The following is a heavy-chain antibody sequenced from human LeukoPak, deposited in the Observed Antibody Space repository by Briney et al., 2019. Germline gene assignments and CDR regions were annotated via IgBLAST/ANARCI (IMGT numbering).Heavy chain of an antibody. V-gene: IGHV1-2*04. CDR2: INPNSGGT. J-gene: IGHJ6*02. Sequence: GASVKVSCKASGYTFTGYYMHWVRQAPGQGLEWMGWINPNSGGTNYAQKFQGWVTMTRDTSISTAYVELSRLRFDDTAVYYCARVTMVRGVNYGMDVWGQGTTVTVSS. CDR3: ARVTMVRGVNYGMDV. CDR1: GYTFTGYY. D-gene: IGHD3-10*01.